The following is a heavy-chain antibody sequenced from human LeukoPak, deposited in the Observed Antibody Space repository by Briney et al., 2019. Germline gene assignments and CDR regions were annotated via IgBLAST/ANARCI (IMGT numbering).Heavy chain of an antibody. V-gene: IGHV1-2*02. CDR1: GYTFTGYY. CDR2: INPNSGGT. J-gene: IGHJ6*02. CDR3: ARGGSGYSSGWYEDYGMDV. D-gene: IGHD6-19*01. Sequence: ASVKVSCKASGYTFTGYYMHWVRQAPGQGLEWMGWINPNSGGTNYAQKFQGRVTMTRDTSISTAYMELSRLRSDDMAVYYCARGGSGYSSGWYEDYGMDVWGQGTTVTVSS.